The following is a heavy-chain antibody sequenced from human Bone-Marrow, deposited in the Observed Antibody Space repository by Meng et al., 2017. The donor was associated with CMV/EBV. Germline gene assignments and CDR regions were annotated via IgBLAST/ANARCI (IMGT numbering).Heavy chain of an antibody. CDR1: GFTFSSYA. CDR3: ARGGNFLTWGMDV. D-gene: IGHD3-9*01. J-gene: IGHJ6*02. V-gene: IGHV3-30*04. CDR2: ISYDGSNK. Sequence: GESLKISCADSGFTFSSYAMYWVRQAPGKGLEWVAVISYDGSNKYYADSVKGRFTISRDNSKNTLYLQMNSLRAEDTAVYYCARGGNFLTWGMDVWGQGTTVTVSS.